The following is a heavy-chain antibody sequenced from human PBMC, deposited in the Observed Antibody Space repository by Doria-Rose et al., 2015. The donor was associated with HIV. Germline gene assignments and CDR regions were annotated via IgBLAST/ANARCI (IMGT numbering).Heavy chain of an antibody. CDR2: ISSSGTT. D-gene: IGHD3-10*01. V-gene: IGHV4-30-4*01. CDR1: GDSISSGDSF. CDR3: ARARNYGFPHFFDF. Sequence: QVQLQESGPGLVRPSQTLSLTCTVLGDSISSGDSFWSWIRQPPGKGPEWIGYISSSGTTYYYPSLRGRLTISRAASKNQFSLNLTSVTAADTAVFYCARARNYGFPHFFDFWGQGTLVTVSS. J-gene: IGHJ4*02.